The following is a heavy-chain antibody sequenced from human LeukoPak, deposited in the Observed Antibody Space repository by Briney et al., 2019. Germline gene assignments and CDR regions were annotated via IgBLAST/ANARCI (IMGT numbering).Heavy chain of an antibody. CDR2: INHSGST. CDR1: GGSISSSNYY. V-gene: IGHV4-39*07. J-gene: IGHJ6*03. CDR3: ARTATGTTYYYYYYYMDV. D-gene: IGHD1-7*01. Sequence: SEALSLTCSVSGGSISSSNYYWSWIRQPPGKGLKWIGEINHSGSTNYNPSLKSRVTISVDTSKNQFSLKLSSVTAADTAVYYCARTATGTTYYYYYYYMDVWGKGTTVTVSS.